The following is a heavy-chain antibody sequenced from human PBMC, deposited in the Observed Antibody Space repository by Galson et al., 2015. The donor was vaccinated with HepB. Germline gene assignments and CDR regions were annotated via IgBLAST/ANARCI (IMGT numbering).Heavy chain of an antibody. Sequence: SLRLSCAASGFSFSYYAMTWVRQAPGKGLEWVSTFNSNGGSTYYADSVKGRFTISRDHSQSTLYLQMNSLRAEDTAVFYCAKGYAFWSGYTYWYFDLCGGGTLVTASS. CDR1: GFSFSYYA. CDR3: AKGYAFWSGYTYWYFDL. D-gene: IGHD3-3*01. J-gene: IGHJ2*01. CDR2: FNSNGGST. V-gene: IGHV3-23*01.